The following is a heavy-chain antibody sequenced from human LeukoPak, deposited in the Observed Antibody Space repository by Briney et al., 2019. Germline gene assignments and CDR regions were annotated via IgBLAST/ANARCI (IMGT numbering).Heavy chain of an antibody. V-gene: IGHV1-18*04. J-gene: IGHJ4*02. CDR2: ISSYNGNI. D-gene: IGHD1-7*01. CDR3: ARGWNFWERLFDY. Sequence: ASVKVSCKASGNCFTGYYIHCVRQAPGQGLEWMGRISSYNGNINYAQKFQGRVTMTTDTSTSTAYMELRSLRSDDTAVYYCARGWNFWERLFDYWGQGTLVTVSS. CDR1: GNCFTGYY.